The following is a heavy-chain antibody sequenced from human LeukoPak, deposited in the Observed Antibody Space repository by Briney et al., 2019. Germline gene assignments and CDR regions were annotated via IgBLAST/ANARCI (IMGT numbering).Heavy chain of an antibody. J-gene: IGHJ1*01. V-gene: IGHV4-59*01. Sequence: SETLSLTCTVSGGSISTYYWNWIRQPPGKGLEWIGYIYHSGSTNYNPSLQSRVTISVDTSKNQFSLNLDSVAAADTAVYYCARGGAARLHFQNWGQGTLVTVSS. CDR1: GGSISTYY. D-gene: IGHD6-6*01. CDR3: ARGGAARLHFQN. CDR2: IYHSGST.